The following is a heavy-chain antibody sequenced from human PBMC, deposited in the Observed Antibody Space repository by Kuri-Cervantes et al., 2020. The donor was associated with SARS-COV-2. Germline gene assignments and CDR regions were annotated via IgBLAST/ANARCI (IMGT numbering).Heavy chain of an antibody. Sequence: SVKVSCKASGDTFTYRFLHWVRQAPGQAPEWMGWITTFNGNTKYAQKFQDRVTITRDRSMNTAYMELSSLRSEDTAMHYCARSGPGAISREDGALDIWGQGTMVTVSS. CDR1: GDTFTYRF. CDR3: ARSGPGAISREDGALDI. J-gene: IGHJ3*02. V-gene: IGHV1-45*02. D-gene: IGHD4/OR15-4a*01. CDR2: ITTFNGNT.